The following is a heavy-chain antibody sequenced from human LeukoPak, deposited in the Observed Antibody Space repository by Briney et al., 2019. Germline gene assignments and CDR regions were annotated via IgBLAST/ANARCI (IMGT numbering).Heavy chain of an antibody. Sequence: PGGSLRLSCAASGFTFDDYAMHWVRQAPGKGLEWVSLISGDGGSTYYADSVKGRFTISRDNSKNSLYLQMNSLRTEDTALYYCAKDMAYYYYGSGSYYNFNYYYGMDVWGQGTTVTVSS. CDR3: AKDMAYYYYGSGSYYNFNYYYGMDV. J-gene: IGHJ6*02. V-gene: IGHV3-43*02. CDR1: GFTFDDYA. CDR2: ISGDGGST. D-gene: IGHD3-10*01.